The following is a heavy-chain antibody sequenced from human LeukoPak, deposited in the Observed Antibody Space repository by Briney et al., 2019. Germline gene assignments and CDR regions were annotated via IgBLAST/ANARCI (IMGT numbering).Heavy chain of an antibody. J-gene: IGHJ4*02. CDR3: ARLGYCTSISCNVLEY. V-gene: IGHV5-51*01. CDR2: IYPGDSDA. Sequence: GESLKISCKGSEYRFANYWIAWVRQRPGKGLEWMGVIYPGDSDARYSQSFQGQVAFSADKSISTAYLQWSSLKASDTAMYYCARLGYCTSISCNVLEYWGQGTLVTVS. D-gene: IGHD2-2*01. CDR1: EYRFANYW.